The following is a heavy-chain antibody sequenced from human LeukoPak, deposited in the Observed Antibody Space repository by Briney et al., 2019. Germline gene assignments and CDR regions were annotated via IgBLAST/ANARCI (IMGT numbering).Heavy chain of an antibody. D-gene: IGHD1-26*01. CDR1: GGSLSDYY. Sequence: PSETLSLTCTVSGGSLSDYYWTWVRQPPGKGLEWIGYIYYSGSTNYNPSLKSRVTISVDTSKNQFSLKLSSVTAADTAVYYCAREGSGSYYFDYWGQGTLVTVSS. CDR3: AREGSGSYYFDY. CDR2: IYYSGST. V-gene: IGHV4-59*01. J-gene: IGHJ4*02.